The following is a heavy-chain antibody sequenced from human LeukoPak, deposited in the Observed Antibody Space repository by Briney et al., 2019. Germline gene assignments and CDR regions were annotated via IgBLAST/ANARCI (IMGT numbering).Heavy chain of an antibody. Sequence: ASVKVSCKASGGTFTGYYMHWVRQAPGQGLEWMGWINPNNGGTNYAQKFLGRITMTRDTSISTAYMELSRLRSDDTAVYYCARDPIRYFDGYDYWGQGTLVTVSS. D-gene: IGHD3-9*01. CDR1: GGTFTGYY. CDR2: INPNNGGT. J-gene: IGHJ4*02. CDR3: ARDPIRYFDGYDY. V-gene: IGHV1-2*02.